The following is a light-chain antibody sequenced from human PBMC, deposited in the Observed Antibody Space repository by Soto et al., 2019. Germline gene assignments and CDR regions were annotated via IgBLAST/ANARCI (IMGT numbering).Light chain of an antibody. V-gene: IGLV2-14*01. J-gene: IGLJ1*01. CDR3: SSYTSSSPLSV. CDR1: SSDVGGYNY. Sequence: QSALTQPASVSGSPGQSITISCTGTSSDVGGYNYVSWYQQHPGKAPKLMIYDVSNRPSGVSNRFSGSKSGNXASLTISGLQAEDEADYYCSSYTSSSPLSVFGTGTKLTVL. CDR2: DVS.